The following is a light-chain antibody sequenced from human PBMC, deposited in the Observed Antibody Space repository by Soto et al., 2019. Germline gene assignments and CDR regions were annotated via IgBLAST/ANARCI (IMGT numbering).Light chain of an antibody. CDR1: QSISRY. CDR2: AAS. J-gene: IGKJ3*01. V-gene: IGKV1-39*01. Sequence: DIQMTQSPSSLSASVGDRVTITCRASQSISRYLNWYQQKPGKAPKLLIYAASNLQSGVPSRFSGSGSGTDLTLTISSLQPEDFATYYCQQSYSTPTFGPGTKMDIK. CDR3: QQSYSTPT.